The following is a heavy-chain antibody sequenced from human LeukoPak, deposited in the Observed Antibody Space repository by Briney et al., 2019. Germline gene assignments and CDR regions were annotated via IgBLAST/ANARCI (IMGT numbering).Heavy chain of an antibody. J-gene: IGHJ4*02. CDR3: ATDDVVVRSFDY. D-gene: IGHD2-2*01. V-gene: IGHV4-31*03. CDR1: GDSISSGAHY. CDR2: IYYSGST. Sequence: SETLSLTCTVSGDSISSGAHYWSWIRQLPGKGLEWIGYIYYSGSTYSNPSLKSRVTISVDTSKNQFSLKLSSVTAADTAVYYCATDDVVVRSFDYWGQGTLVTVSS.